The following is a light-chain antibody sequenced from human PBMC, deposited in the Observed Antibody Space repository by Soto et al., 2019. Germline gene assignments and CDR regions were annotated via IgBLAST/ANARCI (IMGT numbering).Light chain of an antibody. CDR2: DVS. CDR3: SSYTSSSTDV. V-gene: IGLV2-14*01. Sequence: QSALTQPASVSGSPGQSITVSCTGTSSDVGGYNSVSWYQQHPGKAPKLMIYDVSNRPSGVSNRFSGSKSGNTASLTISGLQAEDEADYYCSSYTSSSTDVFGTGTQLTVL. CDR1: SSDVGGYNS. J-gene: IGLJ1*01.